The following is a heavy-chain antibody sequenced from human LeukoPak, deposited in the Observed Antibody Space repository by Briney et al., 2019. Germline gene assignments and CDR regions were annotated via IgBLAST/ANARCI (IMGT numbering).Heavy chain of an antibody. V-gene: IGHV4-39*07. Sequence: SETLSLTCTVSGGSISSSSYYWGWIRQPPGKGLEWIGSIYHSGSTYYNPSLKSRVTISVDTSKNQFSLKLSSVTAADTAVYYCARGRGGIDAFDIWGQGTMVTVSS. J-gene: IGHJ3*02. CDR2: IYHSGST. D-gene: IGHD2-15*01. CDR1: GGSISSSSYY. CDR3: ARGRGGIDAFDI.